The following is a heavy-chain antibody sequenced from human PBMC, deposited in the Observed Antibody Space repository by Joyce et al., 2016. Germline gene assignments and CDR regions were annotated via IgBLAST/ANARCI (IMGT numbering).Heavy chain of an antibody. J-gene: IGHJ4*02. CDR1: GFTFSSYD. V-gene: IGHV3-13*01. D-gene: IGHD2-15*01. CDR2: ITTAGDT. Sequence: EVQLVESGGGLVQPGGSLRLSCAASGFTFSSYDMLWVRQATGKGLEVVSAITTAGDTYYLGSVKGRFTISRENAKNALYLQMNSLRAEDTAVYYCARVGGSKDFDYWGQGTLVTVSS. CDR3: ARVGGSKDFDY.